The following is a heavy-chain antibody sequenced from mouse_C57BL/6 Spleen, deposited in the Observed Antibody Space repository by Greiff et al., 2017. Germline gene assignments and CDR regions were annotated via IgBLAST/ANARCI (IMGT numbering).Heavy chain of an antibody. CDR1: GYTFTSYW. J-gene: IGHJ4*01. CDR2: IDPNSGGT. Sequence: VQRQQPGAELVKPGASVKLSCKASGYTFTSYWMHWVKQRPGRGLEWIGRIDPNSGGTKYNEKFKSKATLTVDKPSSTAYMQLSSLTSEDSAVYYCARSPGVYDGPTGAMDYWGQGTSVTVSS. D-gene: IGHD2-3*01. V-gene: IGHV1-72*01. CDR3: ARSPGVYDGPTGAMDY.